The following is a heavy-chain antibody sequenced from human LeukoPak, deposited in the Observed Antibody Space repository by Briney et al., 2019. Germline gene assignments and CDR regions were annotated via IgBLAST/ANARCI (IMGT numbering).Heavy chain of an antibody. CDR1: GYTFTDYA. Sequence: ASVKVSCKASGYTFTDYAMHWVRQAPGQRLEWMGWINAGNGNTKYSQKFQGRVTITRDTSASTAYMGLSSLKTEDTAVYYCARELWPFYFDYWGQGTLVTVSS. V-gene: IGHV1-3*01. J-gene: IGHJ4*02. CDR2: INAGNGNT. CDR3: ARELWPFYFDY. D-gene: IGHD3-10*01.